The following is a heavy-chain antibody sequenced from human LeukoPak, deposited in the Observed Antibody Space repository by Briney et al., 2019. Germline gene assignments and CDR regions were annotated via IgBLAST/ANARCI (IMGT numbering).Heavy chain of an antibody. CDR3: ARDPHHTGYGYFDY. CDR1: GFTFSNYW. Sequence: GGSLTLSCAASGFTFSNYWMSWVRQVPGKGLKWVANIKQDGSEKYYVDSVKGRFTISRDNSKNTLYLQMNSLRVDDTAVYYCARDPHHTGYGYFDYWGQGTLVTVSS. V-gene: IGHV3-7*01. D-gene: IGHD5-18*01. J-gene: IGHJ4*02. CDR2: IKQDGSEK.